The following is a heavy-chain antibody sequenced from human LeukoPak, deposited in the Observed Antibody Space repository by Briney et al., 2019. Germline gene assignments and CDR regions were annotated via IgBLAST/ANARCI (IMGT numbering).Heavy chain of an antibody. D-gene: IGHD1-26*01. Sequence: LETLSLTCTVSGGSISSYYWSWIRQPAGKGLVWIGRIYTSGSTDYNPSLKSRVTMSVDTSKNQFSLKLSSVTAADTAVYYCARDWDSDWFDPWGQGTLVTVSS. CDR3: ARDWDSDWFDP. CDR2: IYTSGST. V-gene: IGHV4-4*07. CDR1: GGSISSYY. J-gene: IGHJ5*02.